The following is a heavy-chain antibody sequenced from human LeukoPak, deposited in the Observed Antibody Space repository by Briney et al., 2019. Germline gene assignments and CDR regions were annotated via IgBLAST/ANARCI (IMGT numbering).Heavy chain of an antibody. J-gene: IGHJ5*02. CDR3: ARGGAIVVVPAAIAGFDP. Sequence: ASVKVSCKASGYTFTSYDINWVRQATGQGLEWMGWMNPNSGNTGYAQKFQGRVTTTRNTSISTAYMELSSLRSEDTAVYYCARGGAIVVVPAAIAGFDPWGQGTLVTVSS. V-gene: IGHV1-8*03. CDR2: MNPNSGNT. D-gene: IGHD2-2*02. CDR1: GYTFTSYD.